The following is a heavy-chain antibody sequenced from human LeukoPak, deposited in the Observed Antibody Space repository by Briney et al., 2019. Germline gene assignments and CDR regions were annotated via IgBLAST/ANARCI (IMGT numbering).Heavy chain of an antibody. J-gene: IGHJ5*02. D-gene: IGHD3-22*01. CDR1: GFTFSNHW. CDR2: INSDGINT. Sequence: SGGSLRLSCAASGFTFSNHWMHWVRQAPGKGLVWVSRINSDGINTSYADSVKGRFTISRDNAKNTLNLQMNSLRAEDTAVYYCARDLGQYYDTSDNWFDPWGQGTLVTVSS. CDR3: ARDLGQYYDTSDNWFDP. V-gene: IGHV3-74*01.